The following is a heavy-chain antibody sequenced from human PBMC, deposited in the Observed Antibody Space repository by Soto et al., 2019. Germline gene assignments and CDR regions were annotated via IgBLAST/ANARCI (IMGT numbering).Heavy chain of an antibody. J-gene: IGHJ6*02. CDR1: VGSINSSNW. V-gene: IGHV4-4*03. D-gene: IGHD3-10*01. CDR3: ARDYGSGSLFTPGGMDV. Sequence: PETLSLPYAVSVGSINSSNWWSCVLQPPGKGLEWIGEIYHSGSTNYNPSLKSRVTISVDKSKNQFSLKLSSVTAADTAVYYCARDYGSGSLFTPGGMDVWGQGTTVTVSS. CDR2: IYHSGST.